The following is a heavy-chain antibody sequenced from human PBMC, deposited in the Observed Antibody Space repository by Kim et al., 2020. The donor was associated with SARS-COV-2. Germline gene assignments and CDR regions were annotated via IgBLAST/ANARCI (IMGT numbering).Heavy chain of an antibody. CDR2: INGDGSDT. CDR1: GFTFSDYW. Sequence: GGSLRLSCAASGFTFSDYWMHWVRQAPGKGLMWVSRINGDGSDTAYADSVKGRFTISRDNAKNTLYLQMNSLRAEDTAVYYCARKDCSGGSCAFDPWGQGTLVTVSS. V-gene: IGHV3-74*01. D-gene: IGHD2-15*01. J-gene: IGHJ5*02. CDR3: ARKDCSGGSCAFDP.